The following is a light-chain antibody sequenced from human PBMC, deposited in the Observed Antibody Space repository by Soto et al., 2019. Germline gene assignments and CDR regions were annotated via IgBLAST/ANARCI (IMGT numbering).Light chain of an antibody. J-gene: IGLJ2*01. CDR2: DVT. V-gene: IGLV2-8*01. CDR3: TSYAGSSTLL. CDR1: SSDVGGYKY. Sequence: QSALTQPPSASGSPGQSVTISCAGTSSDVGGYKYVSWYQHHPGKAPKLIIYDVTKRPSGVPDRFSGSKSGNTASLTVSGLQAEDEAHYYCTSYAGSSTLLFGGGTKLTVL.